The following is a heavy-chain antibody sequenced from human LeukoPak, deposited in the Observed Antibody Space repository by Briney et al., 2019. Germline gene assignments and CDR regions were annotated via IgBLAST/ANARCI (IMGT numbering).Heavy chain of an antibody. CDR1: GGSVSTYH. D-gene: IGHD3-16*01. CDR3: ARHAFSRYFDY. V-gene: IGHV4-59*08. Sequence: PSETLSLTCTVSGGSVSTYHWSWIRQSPGKGLEWIASIYYSGSTKYIPSLKSRVTISVDASKNQISLKLSSLTAADTAMYYCARHAFSRYFDYWGQGALVTVSS. CDR2: IYYSGST. J-gene: IGHJ4*02.